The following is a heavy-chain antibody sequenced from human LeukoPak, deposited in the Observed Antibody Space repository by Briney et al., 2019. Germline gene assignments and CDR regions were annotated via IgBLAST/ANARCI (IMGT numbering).Heavy chain of an antibody. Sequence: SETLSLTCTVSGGSISSGDYYWSWIRQPPGKGLEWIGYIYYSGGTYYNPSLKSRVTISVDTSKNQFSLKLSSVTAADTAVYYCARYCGGDCYSLDYWGQGTLVTVSS. J-gene: IGHJ4*02. CDR2: IYYSGGT. V-gene: IGHV4-30-4*01. D-gene: IGHD2-21*02. CDR3: ARYCGGDCYSLDY. CDR1: GGSISSGDYY.